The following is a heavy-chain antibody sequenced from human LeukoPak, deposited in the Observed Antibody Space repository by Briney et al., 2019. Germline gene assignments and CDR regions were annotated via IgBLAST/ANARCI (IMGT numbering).Heavy chain of an antibody. Sequence: SETLSLTCTVSGGSINILYWNWIRQPPGKGLEWIGSVYHSGSTNYNPSLKSRVTISVDTSKNQFSLKLTSVTAADTAVYYCARPITISRKRGMDVWGQGTTVTVSS. CDR2: VYHSGST. J-gene: IGHJ6*02. V-gene: IGHV4-59*11. CDR3: ARPITISRKRGMDV. CDR1: GGSINILY. D-gene: IGHD3-9*01.